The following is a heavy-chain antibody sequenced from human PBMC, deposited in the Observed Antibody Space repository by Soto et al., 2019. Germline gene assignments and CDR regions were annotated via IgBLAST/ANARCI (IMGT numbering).Heavy chain of an antibody. Sequence: GGSLRLSCAASGFTVSSKYRSWVRQAPGKGLEWGSVIYSDGSTYYADSVNGRFNISRDNSKNTMYLQMNSLRAEDTAVYYCAKAYSSGWPYFDYWGQGTLVTVSS. J-gene: IGHJ4*02. CDR1: GFTVSSKY. CDR3: AKAYSSGWPYFDY. V-gene: IGHV3-53*01. D-gene: IGHD6-19*01. CDR2: IYSDGST.